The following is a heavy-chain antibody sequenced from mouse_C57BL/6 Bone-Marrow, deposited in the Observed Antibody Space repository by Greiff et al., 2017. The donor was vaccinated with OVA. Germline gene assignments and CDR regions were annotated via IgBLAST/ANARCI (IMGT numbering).Heavy chain of an antibody. CDR2: IWRGGST. Sequence: QVQLKQSGPGLVQPSPSLSITCTASGFTLTSYGVHWVRQSPGKGLEWLGVIWRGGSTAYNAAFMSRLSITKDNSKSQVYFKMNSLQADDTAIYYCAKEGYYGNLFAYWGQGTLVTVSA. D-gene: IGHD2-1*01. J-gene: IGHJ3*01. V-gene: IGHV2-5*01. CDR3: AKEGYYGNLFAY. CDR1: GFTLTSYG.